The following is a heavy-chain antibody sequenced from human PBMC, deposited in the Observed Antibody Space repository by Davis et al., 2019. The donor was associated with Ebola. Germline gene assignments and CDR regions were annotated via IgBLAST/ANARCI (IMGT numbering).Heavy chain of an antibody. CDR1: GFTFSSYG. CDR3: ANGRAVDGWVDY. CDR2: IWYDGSNK. D-gene: IGHD2-2*03. V-gene: IGHV3-33*06. J-gene: IGHJ4*02. Sequence: GESLKISCAASGFTFSSYGMHWVRQAPGKGLEWVAVIWYDGSNKYYADSVKGRFTISRDNSKNTLYLQMNSLRAEDTAVYYCANGRAVDGWVDYWGQGTLVTVSS.